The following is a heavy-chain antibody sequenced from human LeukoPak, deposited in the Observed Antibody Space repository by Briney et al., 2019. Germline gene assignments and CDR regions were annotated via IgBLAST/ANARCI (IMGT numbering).Heavy chain of an antibody. CDR1: GGSISSYY. CDR2: IYTSGST. D-gene: IGHD3-3*01. CDR3: ARHFALNIRYLEWLPGTVDY. J-gene: IGHJ4*02. V-gene: IGHV4-4*07. Sequence: SETLSLTCTVSGGSISSYYWSWIRQPAGKGLEWIGRIYTSGSTNYNPSLKSRVTMSVDTSKNQFSLKLSSVTAADTAVYYCARHFALNIRYLEWLPGTVDYWGQGTLVTVSS.